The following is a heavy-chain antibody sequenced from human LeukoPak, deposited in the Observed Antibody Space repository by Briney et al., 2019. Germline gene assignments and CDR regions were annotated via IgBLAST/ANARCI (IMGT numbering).Heavy chain of an antibody. V-gene: IGHV3-33*01. CDR2: IAYDGSRA. CDR3: TRYNNDHFDY. CDR1: GFTFGGYG. D-gene: IGHD1-14*01. J-gene: IGHJ4*02. Sequence: GGSLRLSCAGTGFTFGGYGLHWFRQTPGKGLEGVAVIAYDGSRAFYADSVKGRFTISRENSKNTMSVQMDDLRAEDTAVYYCTRYNNDHFDYWGQGTLVTVSS.